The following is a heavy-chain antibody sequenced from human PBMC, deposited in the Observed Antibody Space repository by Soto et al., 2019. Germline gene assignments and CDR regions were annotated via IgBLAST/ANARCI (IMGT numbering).Heavy chain of an antibody. J-gene: IGHJ6*02. V-gene: IGHV3-48*03. CDR1: GFTFSGYE. Sequence: GGSLRLSCAASGFTFSGYEMNWVRQAPGKGLEWVSYISGSGSTIYYADSVKGRFTISRDNAKDSLYLQMNSLRAEDTAVYYCAREVVVFGVIIPTTMYVWGQGTTFTVSS. CDR3: AREVVVFGVIIPTTMYV. CDR2: ISGSGSTI. D-gene: IGHD3-22*01.